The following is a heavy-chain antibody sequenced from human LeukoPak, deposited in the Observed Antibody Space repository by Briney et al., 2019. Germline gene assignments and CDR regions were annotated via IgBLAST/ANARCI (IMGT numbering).Heavy chain of an antibody. CDR2: ISYDGSNE. Sequence: GRSLRLSCAASGFTLGSYGMHWVRQAPGEGLEWVASISYDGSNEYYGDSVKGRFSVSRDNSKNTLYLHMNSLRAEDTAVYYCAKEREMATRYYFDYWGQGTLVTVSS. D-gene: IGHD5-24*01. J-gene: IGHJ4*02. V-gene: IGHV3-30*18. CDR3: AKEREMATRYYFDY. CDR1: GFTLGSYG.